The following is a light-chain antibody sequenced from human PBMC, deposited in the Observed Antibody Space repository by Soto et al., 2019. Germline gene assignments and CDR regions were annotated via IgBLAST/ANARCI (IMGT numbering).Light chain of an antibody. Sequence: DVVMTQSPLSLPVTLGQPASISCRSSQSLVYSDGNTYLDWFQQRPGQSPRRLIYKVSNRDSGVPDRFSGSGSGTDFTLRISRVEAEDVGVYYSMQGRHWPPITFGQGTRLEIK. CDR2: KVS. V-gene: IGKV2-30*01. CDR1: QSLVYSDGNTY. J-gene: IGKJ5*01. CDR3: MQGRHWPPIT.